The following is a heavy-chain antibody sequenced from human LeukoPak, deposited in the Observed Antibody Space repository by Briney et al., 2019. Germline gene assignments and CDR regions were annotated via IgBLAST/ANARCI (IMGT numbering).Heavy chain of an antibody. D-gene: IGHD3-22*01. J-gene: IGHJ4*02. CDR1: GFTFSTNY. V-gene: IGHV3-53*01. CDR3: ARDLNYYDSSGYGH. Sequence: PGGSLRLSCAASGFTFSTNYMSWVRQAPGKGLEWVSVIYSGGSPYHADSVKGRFTISRDNSKNTLYLQMNSLRAEDTAVYYCARDLNYYDSSGYGHWGQGTLVTVSS. CDR2: IYSGGSP.